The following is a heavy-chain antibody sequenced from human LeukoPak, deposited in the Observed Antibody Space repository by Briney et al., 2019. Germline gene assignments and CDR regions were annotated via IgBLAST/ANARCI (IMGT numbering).Heavy chain of an antibody. Sequence: SETLSLTCTVSGGSISSSSYYWSWIRQPPGKGLEWIGEINHSGSTNYNPSLKSRVTISVDTSKNQFSLKLSSVTAADTAVYYCARGGPGIAARRNYYMDVWGKGTTVTVSS. CDR1: GGSISSSSYY. CDR2: INHSGST. J-gene: IGHJ6*03. D-gene: IGHD6-13*01. V-gene: IGHV4-39*07. CDR3: ARGGPGIAARRNYYMDV.